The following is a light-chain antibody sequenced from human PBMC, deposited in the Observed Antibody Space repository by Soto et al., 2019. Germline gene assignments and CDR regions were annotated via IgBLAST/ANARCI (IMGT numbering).Light chain of an antibody. CDR1: QSISSSY. Sequence: EIVLTQSPGTLSLSPGERATLSCRASQSISSSYLAWVQQKPGQAPRLLIYGATSRTTGISDRFSGSESGTDFTLTISRLEPEDFAVYYCQQYSSSPLTFGGGTKVEIK. V-gene: IGKV3-20*01. CDR3: QQYSSSPLT. CDR2: GAT. J-gene: IGKJ4*01.